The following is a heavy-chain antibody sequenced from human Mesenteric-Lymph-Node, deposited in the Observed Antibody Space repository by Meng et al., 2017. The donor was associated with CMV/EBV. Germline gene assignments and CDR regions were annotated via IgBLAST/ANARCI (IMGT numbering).Heavy chain of an antibody. Sequence: CKASGYSFSSYDISWVRQAPGQGLEWMGWINAYNGNTNYAQNLQGRVTMTTDTSTSTAYMELRSLRSDDTAVYYCGRFDSSTRGTDYWGQGTLVTVSS. J-gene: IGHJ4*02. V-gene: IGHV1-18*01. D-gene: IGHD6-13*01. CDR2: INAYNGNT. CDR3: GRFDSSTRGTDY. CDR1: GYSFSSYD.